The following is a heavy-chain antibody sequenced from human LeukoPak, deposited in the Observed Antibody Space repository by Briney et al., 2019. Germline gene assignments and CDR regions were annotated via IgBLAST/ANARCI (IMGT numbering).Heavy chain of an antibody. J-gene: IGHJ4*02. D-gene: IGHD4-11*01. V-gene: IGHV4-61*02. CDR2: IYTSGST. Sequence: TLSLTCTVSGGSISAGGYYWTWIRQPAGKGLEWIGRIYTSGSTDYNPSLQSRVTISVDTSKNQFSLKLSSVAAADTAMYYCARDYSNYVLDYWGQGTLVTVSS. CDR3: ARDYSNYVLDY. CDR1: GGSISAGGYY.